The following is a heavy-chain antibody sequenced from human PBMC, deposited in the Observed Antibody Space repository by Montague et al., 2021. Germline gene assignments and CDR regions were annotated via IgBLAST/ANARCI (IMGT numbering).Heavy chain of an antibody. CDR3: ARAEDYYGSGIYLGFDY. D-gene: IGHD3-10*01. CDR2: IFYSGNT. V-gene: IGHV4-31*03. CDR1: GGSISSGGYY. J-gene: IGHJ4*02. Sequence: TLSLTCTVSGGSISSGGYYWSWIRQLPGKGLEWIGYIFYSGNTYYNPSLKSRVTISVDTSKNQFPLKLSSVTAADTAVYYCARAEDYYGSGIYLGFDYWGQGTLATVSS.